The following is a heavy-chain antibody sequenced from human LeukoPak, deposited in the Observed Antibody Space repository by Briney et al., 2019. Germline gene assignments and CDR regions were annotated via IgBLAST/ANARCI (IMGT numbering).Heavy chain of an antibody. CDR2: ISSSGSTI. J-gene: IGHJ6*04. Sequence: GFTFXDYYMSWIRQAPGKGLEWVSYISSSGSTIYYADSVKGRFTISRDNAKNSLYLQMNSLRAEDTAVYYCXXAXXGXRGVWGXGXTVTVSS. CDR1: GFTFXDYY. V-gene: IGHV3-11*04. D-gene: IGHD3-10*01. CDR3: XXAXXGXRGV.